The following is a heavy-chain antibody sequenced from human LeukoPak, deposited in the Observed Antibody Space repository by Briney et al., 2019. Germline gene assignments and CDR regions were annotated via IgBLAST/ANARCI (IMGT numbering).Heavy chain of an antibody. CDR2: ISSSSSYI. CDR3: ASASWYYDSSDYYYPFT. CDR1: GFTFSSYS. J-gene: IGHJ5*02. D-gene: IGHD3-22*01. V-gene: IGHV3-21*01. Sequence: PGGSLRLSCAASGFTFSSYSMNWVRQAPGKGLEWVSSISSSSSYIYYADSVKGRFTISRDNAKNSLYLQMNSLRAEDTAVYYCASASWYYDSSDYYYPFTWGQGTLVTVSS.